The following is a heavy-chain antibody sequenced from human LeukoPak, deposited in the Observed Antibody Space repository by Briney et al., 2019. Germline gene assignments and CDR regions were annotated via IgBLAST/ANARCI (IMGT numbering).Heavy chain of an antibody. CDR1: GGSISSYY. CDR2: IYYTGST. J-gene: IGHJ6*03. V-gene: IGHV4-59*01. D-gene: IGHD5-12*01. Sequence: PSETLSLTCTISGGSISSYYWSWIRQPPGKGLEWIGYIYYTGSTNHNPSPKSRVTISVDTSKNQFSLKLSSVTAADTAVYYCARVVYSGYDFRGAMDVRGKGTTVTVSS. CDR3: ARVVYSGYDFRGAMDV.